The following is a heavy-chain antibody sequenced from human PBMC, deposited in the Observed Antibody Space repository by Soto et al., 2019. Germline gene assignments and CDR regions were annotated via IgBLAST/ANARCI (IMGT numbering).Heavy chain of an antibody. CDR1: GGSISSGGYS. Sequence: PSETLSLTCAVSGGSISSGGYSWSWIRQPPGKGLEWIGEINHSGSTNYNPSLKSRVTISVDTSKNQFSLKLSSVTAADTAVYYCARSRVQLELRVRNYYYGMDVWGQGTTVTVSS. V-gene: IGHV4-30-2*01. J-gene: IGHJ6*02. CDR3: ARSRVQLELRVRNYYYGMDV. D-gene: IGHD1-1*01. CDR2: INHSGST.